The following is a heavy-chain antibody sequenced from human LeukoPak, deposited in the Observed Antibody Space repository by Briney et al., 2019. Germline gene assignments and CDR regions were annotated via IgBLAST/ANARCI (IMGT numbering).Heavy chain of an antibody. CDR1: GGSISSYY. D-gene: IGHD6-19*01. V-gene: IGHV4-59*12. CDR3: ARDRYGSGWYTPPDGYYFDY. J-gene: IGHJ4*02. Sequence: SETLSLTCTVSGGSISSYYWSWIRQPPGKGLEWIGSIYYSGSTYYNPSLKSRVTISVDTSKNQFSLKLGSVTAADTAVYYCARDRYGSGWYTPPDGYYFDYWGQGTLVTVSS. CDR2: IYYSGST.